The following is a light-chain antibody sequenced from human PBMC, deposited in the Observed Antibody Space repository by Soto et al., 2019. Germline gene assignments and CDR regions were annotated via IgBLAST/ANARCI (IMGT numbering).Light chain of an antibody. V-gene: IGLV3-21*04. Sequence: SYELTQSPSLSVAPGQTAGITCVGNDIGSKRVYWYQQKPGQAPVLLTYYNDDRPSGIPERFSASTSRNTAALTISRVEAGDEADYYCQVWDSNTDHWLFGGGTKLTVL. J-gene: IGLJ2*01. CDR3: QVWDSNTDHWL. CDR1: DIGSKR. CDR2: YND.